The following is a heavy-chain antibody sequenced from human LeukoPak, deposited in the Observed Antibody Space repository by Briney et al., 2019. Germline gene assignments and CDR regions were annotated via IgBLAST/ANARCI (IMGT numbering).Heavy chain of an antibody. Sequence: GGSLRLSCAASGFTFSSYAMSWVRQAPGKGLEWVSAISGSGGSTYYADSVKGRFTISRDNSKNTLYLQTNSLRAEDTAVYYCANDEDPGSQWLVPGYFQHWGQGTLVTVSS. CDR2: ISGSGGST. J-gene: IGHJ1*01. CDR3: ANDEDPGSQWLVPGYFQH. CDR1: GFTFSSYA. V-gene: IGHV3-23*01. D-gene: IGHD6-19*01.